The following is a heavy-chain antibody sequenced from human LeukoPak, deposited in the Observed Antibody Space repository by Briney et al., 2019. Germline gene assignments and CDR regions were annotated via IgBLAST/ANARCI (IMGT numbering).Heavy chain of an antibody. CDR3: ARQNYDILTGLNWFDP. V-gene: IGHV4-39*01. CDR2: IYYSGST. D-gene: IGHD3-9*01. Sequence: SETLSLTCTVSGASISSSSYYWGWIRQPPGKGLEWIGSIYYSGSTYYNPSLKSRVTISVDTSKNQFSLKLSSVTAADTAVYYCARQNYDILTGLNWFDPWGQGTLVTVSS. CDR1: GASISSSSYY. J-gene: IGHJ5*02.